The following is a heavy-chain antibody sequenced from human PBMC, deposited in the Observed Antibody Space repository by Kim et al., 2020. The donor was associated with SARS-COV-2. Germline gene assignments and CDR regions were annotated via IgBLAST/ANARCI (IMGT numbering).Heavy chain of an antibody. CDR2: IIPIFGTA. Sequence: SVKASCKASGGTFSSYAISWVRQAPGQGLEWMGGIIPIFGTANYAQKFQGRVTITADESTSTAYMELSSLRSEDTAVYYCARESVAVAGHDAFDIWGQGTMVTVSS. CDR1: GGTFSSYA. J-gene: IGHJ3*02. D-gene: IGHD6-19*01. CDR3: ARESVAVAGHDAFDI. V-gene: IGHV1-69*13.